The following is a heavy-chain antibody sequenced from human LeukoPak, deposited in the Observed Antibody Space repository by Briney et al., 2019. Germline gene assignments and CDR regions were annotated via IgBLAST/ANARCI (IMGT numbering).Heavy chain of an antibody. CDR2: ISGSGGST. CDR1: GFTLSNYV. V-gene: IGHV3-23*01. Sequence: PGGSLRLSCAASGFTLSNYVVNWVRQAPGKGLEWVSAISGSGGSTKYADSVKGRFTISGDNSKNTLYLQKNSLRAEDTAVDYCAESQSGWYSFDYWGQGTLVTVSS. D-gene: IGHD6-19*01. J-gene: IGHJ4*02. CDR3: AESQSGWYSFDY.